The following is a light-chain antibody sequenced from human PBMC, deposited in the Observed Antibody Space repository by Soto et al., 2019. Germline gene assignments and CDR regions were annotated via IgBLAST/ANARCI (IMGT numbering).Light chain of an antibody. J-gene: IGKJ4*01. CDR2: AAS. Sequence: DIQMTQSPSSLSASVVDRVTITCRASQGISNYLAWYQQKPGKVPELLIYAASTLQSGVPSRFSGSGSGTDFSLIISSLQPEDVATYYCHKYNQAPTCGGRTKVEIK. V-gene: IGKV1-27*01. CDR3: HKYNQAPT. CDR1: QGISNY.